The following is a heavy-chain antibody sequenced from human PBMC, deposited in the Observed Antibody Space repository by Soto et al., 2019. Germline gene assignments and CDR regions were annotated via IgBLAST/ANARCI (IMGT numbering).Heavy chain of an antibody. CDR1: VFTFSSYA. CDR2: ISGSGGST. CDR3: AKSQGDRRTPADY. J-gene: IGHJ4*02. Sequence: GGSLRLSCAASVFTFSSYAMSWVRQAPGKGLEWVSAISGSGGSTYYADSVKGRFTISRDNSKNTLYLQMNSLRAEDTAVYYCAKSQGDRRTPADYWGQGTLVTVSS. D-gene: IGHD1-26*01. V-gene: IGHV3-23*01.